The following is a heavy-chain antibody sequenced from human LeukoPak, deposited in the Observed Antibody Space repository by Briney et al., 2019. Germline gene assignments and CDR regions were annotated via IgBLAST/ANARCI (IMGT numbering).Heavy chain of an antibody. CDR2: IYYSGNT. V-gene: IGHV4-39*07. CDR3: ARERRAGPNYGSGSYLRQQTYYYYYMDV. D-gene: IGHD3-10*01. Sequence: SETLSLTCTVSGGSISNNYYYWGWIRQPPGKGLEWIGSIYYSGNTYYNPSLKSRVTISVDTSKNQFSLKLSSVTAADTAVYYCARERRAGPNYGSGSYLRQQTYYYYYMDVWGKGTTVTVSS. CDR1: GGSISNNYYY. J-gene: IGHJ6*03.